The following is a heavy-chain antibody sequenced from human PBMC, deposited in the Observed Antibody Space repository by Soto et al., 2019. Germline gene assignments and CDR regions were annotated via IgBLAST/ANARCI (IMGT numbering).Heavy chain of an antibody. Sequence: QVQLVESGGGLVKPGGSLRLSCAASGFTFSDYYMTWIRQAPGKGLEWISYISSGSTYTNYADSVKGRFTISRDNAKNSLYLQTNSLRAEDTAVYYCAVYCSGGTCYSGNYYYGMDVWGQGTTVTVSS. D-gene: IGHD2-15*01. V-gene: IGHV3-11*05. CDR3: AVYCSGGTCYSGNYYYGMDV. J-gene: IGHJ6*02. CDR2: ISSGSTYT. CDR1: GFTFSDYY.